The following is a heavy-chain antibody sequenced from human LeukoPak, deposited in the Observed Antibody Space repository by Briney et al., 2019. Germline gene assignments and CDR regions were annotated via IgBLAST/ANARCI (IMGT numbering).Heavy chain of an antibody. CDR3: ARRGRVPAAIEAFDI. J-gene: IGHJ3*02. CDR2: IYYSGST. CDR1: GGSISSSSYY. D-gene: IGHD2-2*01. V-gene: IGHV4-39*01. Sequence: SETLSLTCTVSGGSISSSSYYWGWIRQPPGKGLEWIGGIYYSGSTYYNPSLESRVTISVDTSKNQFSLKLSSVTAADTAVYYCARRGRVPAAIEAFDIWGQGTMVTVSS.